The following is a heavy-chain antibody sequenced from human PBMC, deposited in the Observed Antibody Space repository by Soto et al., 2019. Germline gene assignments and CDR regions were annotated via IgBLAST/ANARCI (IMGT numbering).Heavy chain of an antibody. CDR2: IYYSGST. CDR1: GGSIGSGGYY. D-gene: IGHD3-22*01. J-gene: IGHJ3*02. V-gene: IGHV4-31*03. Sequence: SETLSLTCTVSGGSIGSGGYYWTWIRQRPGKGLEWIGYIYYSGSTYYNPSLKSRVTISVDTSKNQFSLKLSSVTAADTAVYYCARMGVHAVIYAVDIWGQGTMVTVSS. CDR3: ARMGVHAVIYAVDI.